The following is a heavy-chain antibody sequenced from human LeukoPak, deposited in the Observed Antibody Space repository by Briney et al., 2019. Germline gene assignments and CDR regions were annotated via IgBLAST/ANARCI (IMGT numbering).Heavy chain of an antibody. Sequence: GGSLRLSCAASGFTFSSYAMSWVRQAPGKGLEWVSAISGSGGSTYYADSVKGRFTISRDNSKNTLYLQMNRLRAEDTAVYYCAKGGIYYDSSGYWDYWGQGTLVTVSS. CDR2: ISGSGGST. J-gene: IGHJ4*02. CDR1: GFTFSSYA. CDR3: AKGGIYYDSSGYWDY. V-gene: IGHV3-23*01. D-gene: IGHD3-22*01.